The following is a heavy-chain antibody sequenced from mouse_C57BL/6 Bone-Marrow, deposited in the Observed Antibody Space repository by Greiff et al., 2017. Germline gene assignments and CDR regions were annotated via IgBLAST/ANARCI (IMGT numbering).Heavy chain of an antibody. CDR3: ARGTTVVARYAMDY. V-gene: IGHV1-61*01. J-gene: IGHJ4*01. CDR2: IYPSDSET. D-gene: IGHD1-1*01. Sequence: VQLQQPGAELVRPGSSVKLSCKASGYTFTSYWMDWVKQRPGQGLEWIGNIYPSDSETHYNQKFKDKATLTVDKSSSTAYMQLSSLTSEDSAVYYSARGTTVVARYAMDYWGQGTSVTVSS. CDR1: GYTFTSYW.